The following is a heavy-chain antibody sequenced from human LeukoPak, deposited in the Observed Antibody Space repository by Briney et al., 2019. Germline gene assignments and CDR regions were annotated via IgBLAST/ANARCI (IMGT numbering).Heavy chain of an antibody. J-gene: IGHJ3*02. V-gene: IGHV3-48*03. CDR1: GFTFSSYE. D-gene: IGHD3-9*01. CDR2: ISSSGSTI. CDR3: ARGAYYDILTGYYRGDAFDI. Sequence: PGGSLRLSCAASGFTFSSYEMNWVRQAPGKGLEWVSYISSSGSTIYYADSVKGRFTISRDNAKNSLYLQMNSLRAEDTAVYYCARGAYYDILTGYYRGDAFDIWGQGTMVTVSS.